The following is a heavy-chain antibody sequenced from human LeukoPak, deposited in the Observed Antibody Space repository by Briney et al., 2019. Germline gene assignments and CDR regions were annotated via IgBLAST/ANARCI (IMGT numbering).Heavy chain of an antibody. CDR2: TYYRSKWYN. CDR1: GDSVSSNSAA. CDR3: AREGYSSGWYARYNFDY. D-gene: IGHD6-19*01. V-gene: IGHV6-1*01. J-gene: IGHJ4*02. Sequence: SQTLSLTCAISGDSVSSNSAAWNWIRQSPSRGLEWLGRTYYRSKWYNDYAVSVKSRITINPDTSKNQFSLQLNSVTPEDTAVYYCAREGYSSGWYARYNFDYWGQGTLVTVSS.